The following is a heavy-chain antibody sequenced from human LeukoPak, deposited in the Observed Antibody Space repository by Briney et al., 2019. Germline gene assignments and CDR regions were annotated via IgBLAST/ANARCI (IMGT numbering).Heavy chain of an antibody. CDR1: GGSFSGYY. D-gene: IGHD3-3*01. CDR3: ARGLQNRKSRRRFDVFEI. Sequence: SETLSLTCAVYGGSFSGYYWSWIRQPPGKGLEWIGYVYYTGSTNYNPSLKSRVTISADTSKNQFSLKLTSVTAADTAVYYCARGLQNRKSRRRFDVFEIWGQGTMVTVSS. CDR2: VYYTGST. V-gene: IGHV4-59*01. J-gene: IGHJ3*02.